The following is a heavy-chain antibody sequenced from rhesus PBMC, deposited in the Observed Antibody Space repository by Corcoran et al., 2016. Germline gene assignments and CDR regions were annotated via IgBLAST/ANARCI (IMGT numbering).Heavy chain of an antibody. J-gene: IGHJ4*01. CDR1: GGSISSNY. D-gene: IGHD6-25*01. CDR2: IRSGGST. Sequence: QVQLQQWGEGLVKPSEILSLTCAVYGGSISSNYWSWIRQPPGKGLEWIGRIRSGGSTNYNPSLKSRVTISKDTSKNQFALKLSSVTAADTAVYYCARAPGMAAATQYWGQGVLVTVSS. CDR3: ARAPGMAAATQY. V-gene: IGHV4-160*01.